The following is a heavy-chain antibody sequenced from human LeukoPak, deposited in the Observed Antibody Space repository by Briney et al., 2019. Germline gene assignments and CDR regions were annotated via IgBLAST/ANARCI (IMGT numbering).Heavy chain of an antibody. Sequence: GASVKVSCKASGYTFTSYGISWVRQAPGQGLEWMGWISTYNGNTNYAQKLQGRVTMTTDTSTSTAYMELRSLRSDDTAVYYCAKCSTPSYSSGWYWAQRDYYYYMDVWGKGTTVTVSS. J-gene: IGHJ6*03. CDR2: ISTYNGNT. D-gene: IGHD6-19*01. CDR3: AKCSTPSYSSGWYWAQRDYYYYMDV. V-gene: IGHV1-18*01. CDR1: GYTFTSYG.